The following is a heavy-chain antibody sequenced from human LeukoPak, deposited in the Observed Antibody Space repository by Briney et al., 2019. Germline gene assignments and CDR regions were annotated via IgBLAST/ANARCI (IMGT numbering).Heavy chain of an antibody. Sequence: GGSLRLSCAASGFTFSSYWMHWVRQAPGKGLVWVSRINSDGSSTSYADSVKGRFTISRDDVKNTLYLQMNSLRAEDTAVYYCAKDQHSSGWVIGLWGQGTLVTVSS. J-gene: IGHJ4*02. CDR2: INSDGSST. CDR3: AKDQHSSGWVIGL. CDR1: GFTFSSYW. V-gene: IGHV3-74*01. D-gene: IGHD6-19*01.